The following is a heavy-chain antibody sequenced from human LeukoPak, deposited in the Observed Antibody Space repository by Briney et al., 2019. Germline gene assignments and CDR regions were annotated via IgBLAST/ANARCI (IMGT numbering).Heavy chain of an antibody. V-gene: IGHV1-18*01. Sequence: GASVKVSCKASGFTFTSYDISWVRQAPGQGLEWMGWISSYNGNTNYAQKFRDRVTMTTDTSTSTGYMELMSLTSDDTALYYCARGRWEFRVGGDYWGQGTLVTVSS. D-gene: IGHD1-26*01. CDR3: ARGRWEFRVGGDY. J-gene: IGHJ4*02. CDR2: ISSYNGNT. CDR1: GFTFTSYD.